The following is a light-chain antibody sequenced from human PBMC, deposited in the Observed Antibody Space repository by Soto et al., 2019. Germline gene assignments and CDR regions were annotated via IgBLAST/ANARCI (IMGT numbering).Light chain of an antibody. CDR2: DVS. CDR3: SSYTSSSTYV. J-gene: IGLJ1*01. Sequence: QSALTQPPSVSGSPGQSVAISCTGTSSDVVGSNGVSWYQQPPGTAPKLMIYDVSNRPSGVPDRFSGSKSGNTASLTISGLQAEDEGDYYCSSYTSSSTYVFGTGTKLTVL. CDR1: SSDVVGSNG. V-gene: IGLV2-18*02.